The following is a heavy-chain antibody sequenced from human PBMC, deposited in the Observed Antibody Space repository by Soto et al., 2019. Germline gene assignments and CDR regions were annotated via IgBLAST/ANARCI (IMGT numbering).Heavy chain of an antibody. Sequence: EVQVLESGGGLVQPGGSLRLSCAASGFTFSTCAMHWVRQAPGKGLEWVSTISGSGVSTYYADSVKGRFTISRDNSKNMMYFEMNSLRAEDTAVYYCASKRGLQDVLGTFDDWGQGTLVTVSS. V-gene: IGHV3-23*01. D-gene: IGHD2-21*02. CDR1: GFTFSTCA. J-gene: IGHJ4*02. CDR2: ISGSGVST. CDR3: ASKRGLQDVLGTFDD.